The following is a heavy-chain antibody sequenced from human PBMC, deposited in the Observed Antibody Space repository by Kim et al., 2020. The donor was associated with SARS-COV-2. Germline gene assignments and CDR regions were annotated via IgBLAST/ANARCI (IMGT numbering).Heavy chain of an antibody. CDR1: GGSISSGGYY. J-gene: IGHJ4*02. Sequence: SETLSLTCTVSGGSISSGGYYWSWIRQHPGKGLEWIGYCYYSGSTYYNPSLKSRVTISVDTSKHQFSLKLSSVTAADTAVYYCEIDHYGAFDYWGQGDL. CDR2: CYYSGST. D-gene: IGHD4-17*01. V-gene: IGHV4-31*03. CDR3: EIDHYGAFDY.